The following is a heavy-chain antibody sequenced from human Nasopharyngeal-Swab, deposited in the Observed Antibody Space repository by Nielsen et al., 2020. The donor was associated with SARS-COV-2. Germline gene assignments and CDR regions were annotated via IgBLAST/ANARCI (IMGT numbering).Heavy chain of an antibody. CDR3: ATRRHGH. CDR2: IYHSGST. D-gene: IGHD3/OR15-3a*01. V-gene: IGHV4-4*02. J-gene: IGHJ4*02. Sequence: VRQAPGKGLEWIGEIYHSGSTNYNPSLKSRVTISVDKSKNQFSLKLSSVTAADTAVHYCATRRHGHWGQGTLVTVSS.